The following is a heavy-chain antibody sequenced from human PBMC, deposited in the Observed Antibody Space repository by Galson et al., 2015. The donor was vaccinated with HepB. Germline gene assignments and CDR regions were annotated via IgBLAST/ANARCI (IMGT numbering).Heavy chain of an antibody. CDR2: IRYDGSNK. V-gene: IGHV3-30*02. CDR3: AKDGTYYYDREGHYFDY. Sequence: SLRLSCAASGFTFSNYGMHWVRQAPGKGLEWVAFIRYDGSNKYYADSVKGRFTISRDNSKNTLYLQMNSLRAEDTAVYYCAKDGTYYYDREGHYFDYWGQGTLVTVSS. J-gene: IGHJ4*02. CDR1: GFTFSNYG. D-gene: IGHD3-22*01.